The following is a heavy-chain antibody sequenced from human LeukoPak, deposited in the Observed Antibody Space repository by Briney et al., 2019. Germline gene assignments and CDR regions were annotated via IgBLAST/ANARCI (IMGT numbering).Heavy chain of an antibody. D-gene: IGHD5-18*01. V-gene: IGHV3-30*03. J-gene: IGHJ4*02. CDR2: ISYDGSNK. CDR1: GFTFSSYV. CDR3: ARDTAMAN. Sequence: GGSLRLSCAASGFTFSSYVMHWVRQAPGKGLEWVAVISYDGSNKYYADSVKGRFTISRDNSKNTLYLQMNSLRAEDTAVYYCARDTAMANWGQGTLVTVSS.